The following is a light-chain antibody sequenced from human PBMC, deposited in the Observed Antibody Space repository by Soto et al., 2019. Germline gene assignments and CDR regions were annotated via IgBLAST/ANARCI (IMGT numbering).Light chain of an antibody. Sequence: DIVMTQSPDSLGVSLGERATINCKSSLSVLSSSTNKNYLAWYQHKPGQPPKLLIYWASTRESGVPDRFSGSGSGTDFTLTISSLQAEDVAVYFCQQYYTTPRTFGGGTKVEIK. CDR2: WAS. V-gene: IGKV4-1*01. CDR3: QQYYTTPRT. CDR1: LSVLSSSTNKNY. J-gene: IGKJ4*01.